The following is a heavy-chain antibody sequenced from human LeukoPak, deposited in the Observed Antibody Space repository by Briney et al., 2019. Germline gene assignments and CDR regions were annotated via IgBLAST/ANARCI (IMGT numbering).Heavy chain of an antibody. D-gene: IGHD1-20*01. CDR3: AGGDYNWNGFGP. Sequence: SETLSLTCTVSGGSISSSSYYWGWIRQPPGKGLEWIGSIYYSGSTYYNPSLKSRVTISVDTSKNQFSLKLSPVTAADTAVYYCAGGDYNWNGFGPWGQGTLVTVSS. V-gene: IGHV4-39*01. J-gene: IGHJ5*02. CDR1: GGSISSSSYY. CDR2: IYYSGST.